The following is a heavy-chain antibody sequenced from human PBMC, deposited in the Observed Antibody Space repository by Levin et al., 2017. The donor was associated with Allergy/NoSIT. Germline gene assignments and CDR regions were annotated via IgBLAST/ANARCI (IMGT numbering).Heavy chain of an antibody. V-gene: IGHV3-48*03. CDR1: GFTFSSYE. D-gene: IGHD6-6*01. J-gene: IGHJ4*02. CDR2: ISSSGSTI. CDR3: ARASFGAARADDY. Sequence: GGSLRLSCAASGFTFSSYEMNWVRQAPGKGLEWVSYISSSGSTIYYADSVKGRFTISRDNAKNSLYLQMNSLRAEDTAVYYCARASFGAARADDYWGQGTLVTVSS.